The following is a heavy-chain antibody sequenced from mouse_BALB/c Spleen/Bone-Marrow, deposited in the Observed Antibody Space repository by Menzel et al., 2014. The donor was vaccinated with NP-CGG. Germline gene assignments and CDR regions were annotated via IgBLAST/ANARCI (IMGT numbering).Heavy chain of an antibody. CDR2: INPSNGCT. J-gene: IGHJ4*01. CDR3: ARVLLRFYALDF. D-gene: IGHD1-1*01. Sequence: VQLQQSGAELVKPGASVKLSCKASGYTFTSYWIHWVKQRPGQGLEWIGEINPSNGCTNYNEKFKSKATLTVDTSSSTAYRQLSSLTSANSAVYCCARVLLRFYALDFWDQGASAAVSS. CDR1: GYTFTSYW. V-gene: IGHV1S81*02.